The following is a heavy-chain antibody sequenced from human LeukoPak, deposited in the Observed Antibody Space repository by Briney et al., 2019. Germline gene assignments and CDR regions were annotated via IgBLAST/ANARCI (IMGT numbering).Heavy chain of an antibody. CDR1: GYTFTSYD. V-gene: IGHV1-8*01. D-gene: IGHD3-16*01. Sequence: ASVKVSCKASGYTFTSYDINWVRQATGQGLEWMGWMNPNSGNTGYAQKFQGRVTMTRNTSISTAYMELSSLRSEDTAVYYCATPRGRVDPYFDYWGQGTLVTVSS. CDR3: ATPRGRVDPYFDY. J-gene: IGHJ4*02. CDR2: MNPNSGNT.